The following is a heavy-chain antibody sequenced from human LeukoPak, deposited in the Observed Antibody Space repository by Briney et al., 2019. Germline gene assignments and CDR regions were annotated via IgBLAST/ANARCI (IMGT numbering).Heavy chain of an antibody. CDR1: GFSFDDFA. CDR2: INWNSASL. CDR3: TRDISAQIAATGNY. J-gene: IGHJ4*02. V-gene: IGHV3-9*01. Sequence: PGASLRLSCAASGFSFDDFAMHWVRQAPGKGLEWVSGINWNSASLAYADSVKGRFTISRDNAKNSLHLQMNSLRTEDTALYYCTRDISAQIAATGNYWGQGILVTVSS. D-gene: IGHD6-13*01.